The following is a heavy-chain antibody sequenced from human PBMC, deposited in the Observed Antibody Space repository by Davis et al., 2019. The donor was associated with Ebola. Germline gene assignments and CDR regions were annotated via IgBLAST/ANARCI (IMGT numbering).Heavy chain of an antibody. CDR2: VNDSGSA. J-gene: IGHJ6*04. CDR3: ASNVGAATGYYYTYGFDV. D-gene: IGHD2-8*01. V-gene: IGHV4-39*07. CDR1: GASISSSRYYY. Sequence: SETLSLTCIFSGASISSSRYYYWGWIRQAPGKGLEWIGEVNDSGSAKYNPSLKSRPSISLDLIKKQVSLKLTSVTAADTAVYYCASNVGAATGYYYTYGFDVWGRGTTVTVSS.